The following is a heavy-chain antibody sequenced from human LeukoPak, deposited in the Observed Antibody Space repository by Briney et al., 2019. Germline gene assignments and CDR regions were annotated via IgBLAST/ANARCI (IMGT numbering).Heavy chain of an antibody. J-gene: IGHJ4*02. CDR2: IKEDGSDK. D-gene: IGHD1-7*01. CDR3: GGERPGGTMSRLW. V-gene: IGHV3-7*04. CDR1: GFTVSSDC. Sequence: GGSLRLSCAVSGFTVSSDCMSWIRQAPGKGLEWVANIKEDGSDKNYVDSVRGRFTISRDNAKNALYLQMNSLRAEDTAVYHCGGERPGGTMSRLWWGQGTVVTVSP.